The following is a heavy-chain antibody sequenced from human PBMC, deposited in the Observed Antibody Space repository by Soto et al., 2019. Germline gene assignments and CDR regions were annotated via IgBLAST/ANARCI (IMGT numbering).Heavy chain of an antibody. J-gene: IGHJ4*02. CDR3: ARDGTYNWV. CDR1: GFTVSNNY. CDR2: IYSGGAT. V-gene: IGHV3-66*01. D-gene: IGHD1-1*01. Sequence: EVQXVESGGGLVQPGGSLRLSCAASGFTVSNNYMRWVRQAPGKGLEWVSLIYSGGATYYADSVKGXXXXXXXNYXXXXXXXXXXXXXEDTAVYXXARDGTYNWVGGQGIXXXXXS.